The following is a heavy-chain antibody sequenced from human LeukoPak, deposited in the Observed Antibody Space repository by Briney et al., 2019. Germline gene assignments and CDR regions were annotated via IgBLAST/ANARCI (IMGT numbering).Heavy chain of an antibody. D-gene: IGHD6-19*01. V-gene: IGHV1-2*02. CDR3: ARESGHSSGWAKGSWFDP. CDR2: VNPNSGGT. Sequence: ASVKVSCKASGYTFTGYYMHWVRQAPGQGLEWMGWVNPNSGGTNYAQKFQGRVTMTRDTSISTAYMELSRLRSDDTAVYYCARESGHSSGWAKGSWFDPWGQGTLVTVSS. CDR1: GYTFTGYY. J-gene: IGHJ5*02.